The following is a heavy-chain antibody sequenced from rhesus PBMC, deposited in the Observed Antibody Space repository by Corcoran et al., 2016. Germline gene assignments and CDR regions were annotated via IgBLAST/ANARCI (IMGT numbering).Heavy chain of an antibody. CDR2: IVGSGVRT. CDR1: GGSITSNS. V-gene: IGHV4-160*01. CDR3: AREVTYGSLFDY. Sequence: QVRLRESGPGLVKPSETLSLTSAVSGGSITSNSWSWIRQPPGKGLEWIGDIVGSGVRTYYNPSLKSREPLSTEAAKTHVPLKLSSVTAADTAVYDWAREVTYGSLFDYWGRGVLVTVSS. J-gene: IGHJ4*01. D-gene: IGHD4-4*01.